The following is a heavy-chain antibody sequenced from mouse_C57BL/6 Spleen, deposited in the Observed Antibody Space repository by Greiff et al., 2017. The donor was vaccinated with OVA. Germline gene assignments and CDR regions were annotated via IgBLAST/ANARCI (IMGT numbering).Heavy chain of an antibody. CDR2: IWSGGST. J-gene: IGHJ2*01. CDR3: AKNTYSNQGLFDY. CDR1: GFSFTSYG. Sequence: VQLVESGPGLVQPSPSLSISCTVSGFSFTSYGVHWVRQPPGKGLEWLGVIWSGGSTTYNAAFISGLGISKANSKNPVFFKMNSQHADDTAIYYVAKNTYSNQGLFDYWGQGTTLTVSS. V-gene: IGHV2-4*01. D-gene: IGHD2-5*01.